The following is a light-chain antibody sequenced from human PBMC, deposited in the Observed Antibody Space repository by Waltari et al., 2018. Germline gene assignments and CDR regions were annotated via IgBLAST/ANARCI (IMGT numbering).Light chain of an antibody. J-gene: IGKJ2*01. Sequence: DIVMTQSPDSLAVSLGERATINCKSSQNILYSSNSKNYLAWYQHKPGQPPKLLIYWASTWESGVPDRFSGSGSETDFTLTISSLQAEDVAVYYCQQYYSNPRTFGQGTKLEIK. CDR2: WAS. CDR1: QNILYSSNSKNY. V-gene: IGKV4-1*01. CDR3: QQYYSNPRT.